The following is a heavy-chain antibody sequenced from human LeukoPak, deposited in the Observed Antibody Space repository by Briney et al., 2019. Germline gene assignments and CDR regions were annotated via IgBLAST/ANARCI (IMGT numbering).Heavy chain of an antibody. V-gene: IGHV4-61*08. J-gene: IGHJ4*02. CDR3: ARAGSSGYLYLDY. CDR1: GGSVSSGGYY. CDR2: IYGGGST. D-gene: IGHD3-22*01. Sequence: ETLSLTCTVSGGSVSSGGYYWTWIRQPPGKGLEWIGYIYGGGSTSYNPSLKSRVTISGDTSKNQFSLNLNSVTPADTAVYFCARAGSSGYLYLDYWGQGTLVTVAS.